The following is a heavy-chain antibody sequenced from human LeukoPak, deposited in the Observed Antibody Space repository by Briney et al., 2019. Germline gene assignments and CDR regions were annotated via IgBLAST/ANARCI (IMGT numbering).Heavy chain of an antibody. Sequence: GGSLRLSCAASGFTFSSYSMTWVRQAPGKGLEWVSYISSSSSTIYYADSVKGRFTISRDNAKNSLYLQMNSLRDEDTAVYYCARDVGGDCYTCAFDIWGQGTMVTVSS. CDR3: ARDVGGDCYTCAFDI. J-gene: IGHJ3*02. D-gene: IGHD2-21*02. V-gene: IGHV3-48*02. CDR1: GFTFSSYS. CDR2: ISSSSSTI.